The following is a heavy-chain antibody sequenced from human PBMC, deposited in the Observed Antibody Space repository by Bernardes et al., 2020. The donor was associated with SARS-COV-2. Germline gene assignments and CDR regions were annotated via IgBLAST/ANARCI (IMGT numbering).Heavy chain of an antibody. J-gene: IGHJ5*02. Sequence: SETLSLTRAVSGGSISSSNWWSWVRQPPGKGLEWIGEIYHSGSTNYNPSLKSRVTISVDKSKNQFSLKLSSVTAADTAVYYCARPTGDLWGGSWFDPWGQGTLVTVSS. CDR3: ARPTGDLWGGSWFDP. CDR1: GGSISSSNW. CDR2: IYHSGST. V-gene: IGHV4-4*02. D-gene: IGHD7-27*01.